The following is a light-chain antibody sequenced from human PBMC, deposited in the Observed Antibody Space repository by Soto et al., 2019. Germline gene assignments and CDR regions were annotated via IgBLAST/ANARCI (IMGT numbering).Light chain of an antibody. J-gene: IGKJ1*01. V-gene: IGKV1-39*01. CDR1: QTISSY. CDR2: ATS. Sequence: DIQMTQSPSSLSACVGDRVTITCRASQTISSYLNWYQQQPGKAPKLLIYATSSLQSGVPSRFSGSGSGTAFTLTISSLQPEDFATYYCQQSYSTRWTFGQGTKVHIK. CDR3: QQSYSTRWT.